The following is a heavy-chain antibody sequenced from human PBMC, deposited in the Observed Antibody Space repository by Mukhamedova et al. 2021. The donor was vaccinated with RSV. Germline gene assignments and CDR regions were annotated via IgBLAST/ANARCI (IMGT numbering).Heavy chain of an antibody. CDR1: ISSYY. D-gene: IGHD1-26*01. CDR3: ASAVGAMSDDAFAI. Sequence: ISSYYWSWIRQPPGKGLEWIGYIYYSGSTNYNPSLKSRVTISVDTSKNQFSLKLSSVTAADTAVYYCASAVGAMSDDAFAIWGQG. J-gene: IGHJ3*02. CDR2: IYYSGST. V-gene: IGHV4-59*01.